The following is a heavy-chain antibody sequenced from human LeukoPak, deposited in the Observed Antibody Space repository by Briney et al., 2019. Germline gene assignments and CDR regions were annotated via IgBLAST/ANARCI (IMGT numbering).Heavy chain of an antibody. J-gene: IGHJ4*02. CDR3: ARHDPSYDYVWESYRFPDY. CDR1: GYSFTSYC. CDR2: IYPGDSDT. D-gene: IGHD3-16*02. V-gene: IGHV5-51*01. Sequence: GESLKISCKGSGYSFTSYCIGWVRQMPGKGLEWMGIIYPGDSDTRYSPSFQGQVTISADKSISTAYLQWSSLKASDTAMYYCARHDPSYDYVWESYRFPDYWGQGTLVTVSS.